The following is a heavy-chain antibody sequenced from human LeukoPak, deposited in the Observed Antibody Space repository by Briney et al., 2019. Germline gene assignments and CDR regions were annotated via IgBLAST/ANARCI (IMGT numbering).Heavy chain of an antibody. Sequence: SETLSLTCAVYGGSFSGYYWSWIRQPPGKGLEWIGEINHGGSTNYNPSLKSRVTISVDTSKNQFSLKLSCVTAADTAVYYCASGGYCSGGSCYSPPAYWGQGTLVTVSS. CDR2: INHGGST. D-gene: IGHD2-15*01. J-gene: IGHJ4*02. CDR3: ASGGYCSGGSCYSPPAY. CDR1: GGSFSGYY. V-gene: IGHV4-34*01.